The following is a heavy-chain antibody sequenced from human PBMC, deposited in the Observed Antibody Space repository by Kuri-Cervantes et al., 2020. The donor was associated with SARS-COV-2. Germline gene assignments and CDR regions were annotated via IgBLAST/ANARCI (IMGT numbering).Heavy chain of an antibody. CDR1: GFTSSNAW. J-gene: IGHJ6*03. CDR2: IKSKTDGGTT. Sequence: GGSLRLSCAASGFTSSNAWMSWVRQAPGKGLEWVGRIKSKTDGGTTDYAAPVKGRFTISRDDSKNTLYLQMNSLKTEDTAVYYCTTDSITGPIMDVWGKGTTVTVSS. D-gene: IGHD1-20*01. CDR3: TTDSITGPIMDV. V-gene: IGHV3-15*01.